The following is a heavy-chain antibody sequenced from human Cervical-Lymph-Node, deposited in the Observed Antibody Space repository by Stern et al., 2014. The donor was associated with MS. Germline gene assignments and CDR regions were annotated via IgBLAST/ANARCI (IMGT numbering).Heavy chain of an antibody. D-gene: IGHD1-26*01. CDR2: ISPKTGSA. CDR3: ARDRGSYSDY. V-gene: IGHV1-2*02. J-gene: IGHJ4*02. CDR1: GYTFTASV. Sequence: VQLVESGAEVERPGASVKVSCKASGYTFTASVLPWVRQAPGQGLKWMGWISPKTGSATYAQKFQDRVTMTRDTSINTGYMEVSSLRSDDTAVYYCARDRGSYSDYWGQGTLVAVAS.